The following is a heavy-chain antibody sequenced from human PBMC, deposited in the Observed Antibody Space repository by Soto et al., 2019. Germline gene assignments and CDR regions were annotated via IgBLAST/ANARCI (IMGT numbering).Heavy chain of an antibody. CDR2: ISAYNGNT. V-gene: IGHV1-18*01. CDR3: ARARAIGYCSSTSCPARFDY. D-gene: IGHD2-2*01. Sequence: ASVKVSCKASGGTFSSYAIGWVRQAPGQGLEWMGWISAYNGNTNYAQKLQGRVTMTTDTSTSTAYMELRSLRSDDTDVYYCARARAIGYCSSTSCPARFDYWG. CDR1: GGTFSSYA. J-gene: IGHJ4*01.